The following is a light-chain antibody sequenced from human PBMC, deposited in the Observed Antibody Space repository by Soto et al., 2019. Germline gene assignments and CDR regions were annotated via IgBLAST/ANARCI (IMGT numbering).Light chain of an antibody. V-gene: IGKV3-20*01. CDR1: QSVSSSY. CDR2: GAS. CDR3: QQYNNWPPIT. Sequence: EIVLTQSPGTLSLSPGERATLSCRASQSVSSSYLAWYQQKPGQAPRLLIYGASSRATGIPDRFSGSGSGTDFTLTISRLGPEDFAVYYCQQYNNWPPITFGQGTRLEIK. J-gene: IGKJ5*01.